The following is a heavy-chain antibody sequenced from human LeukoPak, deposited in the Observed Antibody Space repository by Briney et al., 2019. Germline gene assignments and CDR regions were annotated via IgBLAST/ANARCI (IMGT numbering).Heavy chain of an antibody. J-gene: IGHJ6*02. CDR3: ARNQQLGGHSYYYYGMDV. D-gene: IGHD3-16*01. V-gene: IGHV3-23*01. CDR2: SSGGGVTT. Sequence: GGSLRLSCVGSGFTSIAYALTWARQAPGKGLEWVSGSSGGGVTTYYADSVKGRFTISRDNSKNTLYLQMNSLRADDTAIYYCARNQQLGGHSYYYYGMDVWGQGTTATVSS. CDR1: GFTSIAYA.